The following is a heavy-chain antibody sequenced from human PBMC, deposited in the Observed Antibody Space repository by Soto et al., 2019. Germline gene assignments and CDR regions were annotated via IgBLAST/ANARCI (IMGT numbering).Heavy chain of an antibody. J-gene: IGHJ6*02. D-gene: IGHD5-12*01. CDR3: ANLWGDGYNLGQDYNGMDV. CDR2: IWYDGSLQ. CDR1: GFSFENYG. V-gene: IGHV3-33*06. Sequence: QVQMVESGGGVVQPGRSLRLSCAASGFSFENYGMHWVRQAPGRGLEWVAIIWYDGSLQYYAAAVKGRVTISRDNSKNTLYLEMNSLRAEDKAVYYCANLWGDGYNLGQDYNGMDVWGQGTTVIVSS.